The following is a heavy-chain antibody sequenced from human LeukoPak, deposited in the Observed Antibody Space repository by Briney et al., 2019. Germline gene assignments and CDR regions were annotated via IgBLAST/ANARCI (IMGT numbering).Heavy chain of an antibody. Sequence: GASVKVSCKASGYTFTSYYMHWVRQAPGQGLEWMGIINPSGGSTSYAQKFQGRVTMTRDTSTSTVYMELSSLRSEDTAVYYCAREDCSGGSCYSDPRFFDYWGQGTLVTVSS. D-gene: IGHD2-15*01. V-gene: IGHV1-46*01. CDR1: GYTFTSYY. CDR3: AREDCSGGSCYSDPRFFDY. CDR2: INPSGGST. J-gene: IGHJ4*02.